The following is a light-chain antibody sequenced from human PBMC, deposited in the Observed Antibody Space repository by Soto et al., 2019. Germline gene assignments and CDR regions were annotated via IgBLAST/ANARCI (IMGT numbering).Light chain of an antibody. J-gene: IGKJ5*01. CDR3: QQYNNWPIT. Sequence: DLQMTQSPSSLSASVGDRNTIPCRASQTIITYLNWYQQKPGKAPKPLIYAASSLQSGVPSRFSGSGSGRDFTLTISSLQSEDFAVYYCQQYNNWPITFGQGTRLEI. V-gene: IGKV1-39*01. CDR1: QTIITY. CDR2: AAS.